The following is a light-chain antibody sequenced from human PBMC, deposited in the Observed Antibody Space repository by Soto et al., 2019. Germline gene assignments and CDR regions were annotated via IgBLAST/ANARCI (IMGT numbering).Light chain of an antibody. CDR1: QSISSW. J-gene: IGKJ1*01. V-gene: IGKV1-5*03. CDR3: HQYNAYPWT. CDR2: KAS. Sequence: DIQMTQSPSTLSTSVGDRVTITCRASQSISSWLAWYQQKPGKAPKLLIYKASTLESGVPSNFSGSGSGTEFSLTISSLQHEDFATYYCHQYNAYPWTFGQGTKADIK.